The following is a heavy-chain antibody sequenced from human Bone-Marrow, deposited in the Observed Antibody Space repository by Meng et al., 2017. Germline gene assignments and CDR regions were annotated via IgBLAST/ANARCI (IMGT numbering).Heavy chain of an antibody. D-gene: IGHD2-21*02. CDR1: GFSFNTYP. J-gene: IGHJ4*02. V-gene: IGHV3-21*01. CDR2: ISSTSNDI. CDR3: TRDQGGVTPDY. Sequence: GESLKISCAASGFSFNTYPMNWVRQAPGKGLQWVSSISSTSNDIYYADSVKGRFTISRDNAENSLYLQMNSLRVDDTAVYYCTRDQGGVTPDYWGQGARVTGSS.